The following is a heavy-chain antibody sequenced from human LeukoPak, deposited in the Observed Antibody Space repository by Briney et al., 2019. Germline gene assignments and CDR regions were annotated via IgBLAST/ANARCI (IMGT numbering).Heavy chain of an antibody. CDR2: ISSSSSYI. J-gene: IGHJ6*02. Sequence: PGGSLRLSCAASGFTFSSYAVSWVRQAPGVGLEWVSSISSSSSYIYYADSVKGRFTISRDNAKNSLYLQMNSLRAEDTAVYYCARTDSPVDGMDVWGQGTTVTVSS. D-gene: IGHD3-22*01. CDR1: GFTFSSYA. V-gene: IGHV3-21*01. CDR3: ARTDSPVDGMDV.